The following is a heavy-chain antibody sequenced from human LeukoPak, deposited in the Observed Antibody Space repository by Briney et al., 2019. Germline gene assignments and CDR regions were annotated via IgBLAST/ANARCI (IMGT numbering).Heavy chain of an antibody. D-gene: IGHD6-13*01. CDR3: AKVHLGGYSSSYYDLSYFDY. Sequence: GGSLRLSCAASGFTFSRYAMSWVRQAPGKGLEWGSGISGSGTSTYYADSVKGRFTISRDNSKNTLYLQMNSLRAEDTAVYYCAKVHLGGYSSSYYDLSYFDYWGQGTLVTVSS. CDR1: GFTFSRYA. J-gene: IGHJ4*02. V-gene: IGHV3-23*01. CDR2: ISGSGTST.